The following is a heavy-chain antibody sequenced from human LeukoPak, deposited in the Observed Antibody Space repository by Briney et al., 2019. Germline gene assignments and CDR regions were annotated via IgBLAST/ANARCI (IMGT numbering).Heavy chain of an antibody. Sequence: GGSLRLSCAASGFAFSSYGMHWVRQAPGKGLEWVAVIWYDGSNKYYADSAKGRFTISRDNSKNTLYLQMNSLRAEDTAVYYCAGDTFSYIDYWGQGTLFTVSS. CDR2: IWYDGSNK. V-gene: IGHV3-33*01. CDR1: GFAFSSYG. J-gene: IGHJ4*02. CDR3: AGDTFSYIDY.